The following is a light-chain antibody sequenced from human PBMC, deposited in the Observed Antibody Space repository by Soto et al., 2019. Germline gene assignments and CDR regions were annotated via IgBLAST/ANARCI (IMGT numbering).Light chain of an antibody. J-gene: IGKJ1*01. V-gene: IGKV3-15*01. CDR3: QQYAYWWA. CDR2: GAS. Sequence: EIVMTQSPATLSVSPGERATLSSGASKNIENHLAWYQQTPGQAPRLLIHGASTRATGIPTRFSGSGSGTEFTLTISSLQSEDFAVYYCQQYAYWWAFGQGTKVDIK. CDR1: KNIENH.